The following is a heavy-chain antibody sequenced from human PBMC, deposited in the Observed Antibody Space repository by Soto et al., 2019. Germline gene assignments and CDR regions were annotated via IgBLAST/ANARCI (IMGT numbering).Heavy chain of an antibody. Sequence: QVQLQESGPGLVKPSQTLSLTCTVSGGSISSGDYYWSWIRQPPGKGLEWIGYIYYSGSTYYNPSLKSRVTRSVDTSKNQFSLKLSSVTAADTAVYYCARVGGMVRGVPDYWGQGTLVTVSS. CDR1: GGSISSGDYY. V-gene: IGHV4-30-4*01. D-gene: IGHD3-10*01. CDR2: IYYSGST. CDR3: ARVGGMVRGVPDY. J-gene: IGHJ4*02.